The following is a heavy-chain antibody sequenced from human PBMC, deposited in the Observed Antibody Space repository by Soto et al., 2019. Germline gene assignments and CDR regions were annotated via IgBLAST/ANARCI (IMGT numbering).Heavy chain of an antibody. D-gene: IGHD4-17*01. Sequence: SETLSFTGSVSAGSINSDGPYWSWIRQVPGKGREWLGYIYSSGSSDYNPSLKSRLTISLDTSKNQSSLRVISLTAADTAVYYCAADTQSDDLGDYTAAFDIWGQGTMVTVSS. CDR2: IYSSGSS. CDR3: AADTQSDDLGDYTAAFDI. CDR1: AGSINSDGPY. V-gene: IGHV4-31*02. J-gene: IGHJ3*02.